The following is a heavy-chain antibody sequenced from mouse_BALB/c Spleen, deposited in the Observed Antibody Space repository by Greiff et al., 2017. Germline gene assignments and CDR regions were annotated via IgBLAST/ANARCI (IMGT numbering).Heavy chain of an antibody. V-gene: IGHV1-9*01. CDR3: ARGHYYGPAWFAY. Sequence: VKLMESGAELMKPGASVKISCKATGYTFSSYWIEWVKQRPGHGLEWIGELLPGSGSTNYNEKFKGKATFTADTSSNTAYMQLSSLTSEDSAVYYCARGHYYGPAWFAYWGQGTLVTVSA. J-gene: IGHJ3*01. CDR1: GYTFSSYW. CDR2: LLPGSGST. D-gene: IGHD1-2*01.